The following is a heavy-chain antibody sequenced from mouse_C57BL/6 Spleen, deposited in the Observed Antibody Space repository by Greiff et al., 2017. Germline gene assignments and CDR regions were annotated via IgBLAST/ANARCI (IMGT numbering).Heavy chain of an antibody. V-gene: IGHV1-64*01. CDR1: GYTFTSYW. Sequence: QVQLQQPGAELVKPGASVQLSCKASGYTFTSYWMHWVKQRPGQGLEWIGMIHPNSGSTNYNEKFKSKATLTVDKSSSTAYMQLSSLTSEDSAVYYCARSIYYYGSRPFDYWGQGTTLTVSS. CDR2: IHPNSGST. CDR3: ARSIYYYGSRPFDY. D-gene: IGHD1-1*01. J-gene: IGHJ2*01.